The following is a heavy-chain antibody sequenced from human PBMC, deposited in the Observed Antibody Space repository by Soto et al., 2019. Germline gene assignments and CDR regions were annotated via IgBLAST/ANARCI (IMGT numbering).Heavy chain of an antibody. Sequence: ASVKVSCKASGYTFTSYAMHRVRQAPGQRLEWMGWINAGNGNTKYSQKFQGRVTITRDTSASTAYMELSSLRSEDTAVYYCARSIVVVLAAPGYWGQGTLVTVSS. CDR1: GYTFTSYA. V-gene: IGHV1-3*01. J-gene: IGHJ4*02. D-gene: IGHD2-15*01. CDR3: ARSIVVVLAAPGY. CDR2: INAGNGNT.